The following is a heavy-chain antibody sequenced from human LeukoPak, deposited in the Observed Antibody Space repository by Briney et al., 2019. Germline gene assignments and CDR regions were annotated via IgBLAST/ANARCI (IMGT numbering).Heavy chain of an antibody. CDR1: GFTFRSYE. D-gene: IGHD6-13*01. Sequence: PGGSLRLSCAGSGFTFRSYEMNWVPQAPGKGLEWVSYISSSGGIIYYADSVKGRFTISRDNAKNSLYLQMSSLRAEDAAVYYCARDGDSSNWVYFDYWGQGTLVTVAP. CDR3: ARDGDSSNWVYFDY. V-gene: IGHV3-48*03. CDR2: ISSSGGII. J-gene: IGHJ4*02.